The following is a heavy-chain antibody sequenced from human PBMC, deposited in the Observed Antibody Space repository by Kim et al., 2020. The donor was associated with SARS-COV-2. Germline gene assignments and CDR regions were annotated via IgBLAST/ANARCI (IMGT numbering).Heavy chain of an antibody. CDR3: ATYRRGYYFDY. J-gene: IGHJ4*02. CDR2: ST. Sequence: STKYNSTLKSRVTILVDTSTNQFSLRLTSVTAADTAVYDCATYRRGYYFDYWGQGTLVTVSS. V-gene: IGHV4-34*01. D-gene: IGHD3-16*01.